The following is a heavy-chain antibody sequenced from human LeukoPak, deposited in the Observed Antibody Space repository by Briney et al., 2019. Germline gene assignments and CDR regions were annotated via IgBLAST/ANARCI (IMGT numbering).Heavy chain of an antibody. CDR1: GGSFSGYY. CDR3: ASVNGAVANY. J-gene: IGHJ4*02. V-gene: IGHV4-34*01. CDR2: INHSGST. D-gene: IGHD6-19*01. Sequence: SETLSLTCAVYGGSFSGYYWSWIRQPPGKGLEWIGEINHSGSTNYNPSLKSRVTISVDTSKNQFSLKLSSVTAADTAVYYCASVNGAVANYWGQGTLVIVSS.